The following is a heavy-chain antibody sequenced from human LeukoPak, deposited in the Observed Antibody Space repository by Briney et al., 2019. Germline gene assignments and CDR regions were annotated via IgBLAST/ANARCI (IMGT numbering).Heavy chain of an antibody. CDR2: INHSGST. CDR3: ARRVRGVNDAFDI. J-gene: IGHJ3*02. Sequence: PSETLSLTCTVSGGSISSYYRTWIRQPPGKGLEWIGEINHSGSTNYNPSLKSRVTISVDTSKNHFSLKLSSVTAADTAVYYCARRVRGVNDAFDIWGQGTLVTVSS. D-gene: IGHD3-10*01. V-gene: IGHV4-34*01. CDR1: GGSISSYY.